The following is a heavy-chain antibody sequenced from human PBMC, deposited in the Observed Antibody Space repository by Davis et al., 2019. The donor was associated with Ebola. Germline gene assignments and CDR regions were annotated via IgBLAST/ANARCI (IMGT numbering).Heavy chain of an antibody. CDR3: AGDSTRWLQSFDY. CDR2: INVNTGGT. Sequence: ASVKVSCKASGYSFSGRRYMYWVRQAPGQGLEWMGWINVNTGGTKYAQKFQGRVTVTRDTSITTVYMELNSLRPDDTAVYYCAGDSTRWLQSFDYWGQGTLVTVSS. CDR1: GYSFSGRRY. J-gene: IGHJ4*02. D-gene: IGHD5-24*01. V-gene: IGHV1-2*02.